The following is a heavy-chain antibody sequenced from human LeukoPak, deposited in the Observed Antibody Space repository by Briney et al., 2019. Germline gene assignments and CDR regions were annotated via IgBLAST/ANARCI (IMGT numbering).Heavy chain of an antibody. CDR1: GGSISSSSYY. CDR2: IYYSGST. J-gene: IGHJ4*02. Sequence: SETLSLTCTVSGGSISSSSYYWGWIRQPPGKGLEWIGSIYYSGSTYYNPSLKSRVTISVDTSKNQFSLKLSSVTAADTAVYYCARVQLYYYDSSGYIDYWGQGTLVTVSS. V-gene: IGHV4-39*07. CDR3: ARVQLYYYDSSGYIDY. D-gene: IGHD3-22*01.